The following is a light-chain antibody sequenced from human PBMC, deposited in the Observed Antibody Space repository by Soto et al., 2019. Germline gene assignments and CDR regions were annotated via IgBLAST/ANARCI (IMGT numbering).Light chain of an antibody. J-gene: IGKJ2*01. Sequence: DIQMTQSPSTLSASVGDRVTITCRASQSIGEWLAWFQQKPGTAPKLLIFAASTLESGVPPKFSGSGSGTDFTLTIISLQPADFASYFCQHYGSYSYTFGQGTKLEIK. CDR2: AAS. CDR3: QHYGSYSYT. V-gene: IGKV1-5*03. CDR1: QSIGEW.